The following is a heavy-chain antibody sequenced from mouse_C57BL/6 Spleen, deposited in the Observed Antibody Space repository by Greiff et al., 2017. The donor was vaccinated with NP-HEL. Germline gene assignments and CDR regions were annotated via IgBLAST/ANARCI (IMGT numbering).Heavy chain of an antibody. J-gene: IGHJ1*03. CDR2: IHPNSGST. Sequence: QVQLQQPGAELVKPGASVKLSCKASGYTFTSYWMHWVKQRPGRGLEWIGMIHPNSGSTNYNEKFKSKATLTVDKSSSTAYMQLSSLTSEDSAVYYCARDYGSSPRYFDVWGTGTTVTVSS. V-gene: IGHV1-64*01. CDR1: GYTFTSYW. D-gene: IGHD1-1*01. CDR3: ARDYGSSPRYFDV.